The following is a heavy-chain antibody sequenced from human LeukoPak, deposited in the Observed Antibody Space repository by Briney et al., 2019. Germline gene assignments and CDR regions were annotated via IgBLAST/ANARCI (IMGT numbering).Heavy chain of an antibody. D-gene: IGHD5-24*01. J-gene: IGHJ4*02. V-gene: IGHV4-59*01. CDR2: IYYSGST. Sequence: PSETLSLTCAVYGGSFSGYYWSWIRQPPGKGLEWIGYIYYSGSTNYNPSLKSRVTISVDTSKNQFSLKLSSVTAADTAVYYCARLRYTKEVDYWGQGTLVTVSS. CDR1: GGSFSGYY. CDR3: ARLRYTKEVDY.